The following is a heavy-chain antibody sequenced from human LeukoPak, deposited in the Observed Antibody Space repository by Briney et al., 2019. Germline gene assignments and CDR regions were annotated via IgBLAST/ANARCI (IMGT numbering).Heavy chain of an antibody. D-gene: IGHD3-16*01. CDR3: ARDRRGPFDY. V-gene: IGHV3-7*03. Sequence: GGSLRLSCAASGFTFSRYWMTWVRQAPGKGLEWVANINPDGSEKYYVDSVKGRFTISRDNAKNSLYLQMNSLTAEDTALYYCARDRRGPFDYWGQGTLVTVSS. CDR2: INPDGSEK. CDR1: GFTFSRYW. J-gene: IGHJ4*02.